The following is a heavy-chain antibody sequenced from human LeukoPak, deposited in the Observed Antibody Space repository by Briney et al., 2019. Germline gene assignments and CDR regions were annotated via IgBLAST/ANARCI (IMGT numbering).Heavy chain of an antibody. D-gene: IGHD5-12*01. CDR1: GGSISSSSYY. Sequence: SETLSLTCTVSGGSISSSSYYWGWIRQPAGKGLEWIGRIYTSGSTNYNPSLKSRVTISVDTSKNQFSLKLSSVTAADTAVYYCAREKHVIVATISTRYYYYYMDVWGKGTTVTISS. CDR3: AREKHVIVATISTRYYYYYMDV. J-gene: IGHJ6*03. CDR2: IYTSGST. V-gene: IGHV4-61*02.